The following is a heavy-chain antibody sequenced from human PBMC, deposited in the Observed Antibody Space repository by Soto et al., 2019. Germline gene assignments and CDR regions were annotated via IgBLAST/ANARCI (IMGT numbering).Heavy chain of an antibody. J-gene: IGHJ4*02. CDR1: GFTFSSYA. V-gene: IGHV3-30-3*01. D-gene: IGHD5-12*01. CDR2: ISYDGSNK. Sequence: QVQLVESGGGVLQPGRSLRLSCAVSGFTFSSYAMHWVRQAPGKGLEWVAVISYDGSNKYYADSVKGRFTISRDNSKNTLYLQMNSLRAEDTAVYYCARDLNGYSGYDYLGYWGQGTLVTVSS. CDR3: ARDLNGYSGYDYLGY.